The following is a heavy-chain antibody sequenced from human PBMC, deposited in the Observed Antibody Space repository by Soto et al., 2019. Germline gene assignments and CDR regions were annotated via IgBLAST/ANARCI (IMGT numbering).Heavy chain of an antibody. CDR1: GYSFTSYW. V-gene: IGHV5-51*01. Sequence: PRESLKISCKGSGYSFTSYWIGWVRQMPGKGLEWMGIIYPGDSDTRYSPSFQGQVTISADKSISTAYLQWSSLKASDTAMYYCARFAGIAVARDAFDIWGQGTMVTVSS. J-gene: IGHJ3*02. CDR3: ARFAGIAVARDAFDI. D-gene: IGHD6-19*01. CDR2: IYPGDSDT.